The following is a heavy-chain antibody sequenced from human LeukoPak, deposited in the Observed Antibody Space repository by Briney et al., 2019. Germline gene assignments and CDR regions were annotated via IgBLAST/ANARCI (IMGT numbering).Heavy chain of an antibody. CDR1: GFTVSSNY. D-gene: IGHD3-3*01. CDR3: ARADPPIFGVVNRGYDY. CDR2: IYSGGST. V-gene: IGHV3-53*01. Sequence: GGSLRLSCAASGFTVSSNYMSWVRQAPGKGLEWVSVIYSGGSTYYADSVKGRFTISRDNSKNTLYLQMNSLRAEDTAVYYCARADPPIFGVVNRGYDYWGQGTLVTVSS. J-gene: IGHJ4*02.